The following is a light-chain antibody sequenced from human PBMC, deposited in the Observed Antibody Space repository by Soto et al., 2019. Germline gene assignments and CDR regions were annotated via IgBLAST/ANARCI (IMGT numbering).Light chain of an antibody. CDR1: SSNIGAGYD. J-gene: IGLJ2*01. Sequence: QSVLTQPPSVSGAPGQRVTISCTGSSSNIGAGYDVHWYQQRPGTAPKLLIFGNINRPSGVPDRFSGSKSGNTASLTVSGLQAEDEADYYCSSHAGNSVVFGGGTKVTVL. CDR3: SSHAGNSVV. CDR2: GNI. V-gene: IGLV1-40*01.